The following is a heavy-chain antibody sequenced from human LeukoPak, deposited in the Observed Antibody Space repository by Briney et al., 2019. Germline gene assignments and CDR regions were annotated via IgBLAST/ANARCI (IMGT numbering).Heavy chain of an antibody. CDR1: GFTFSSYA. CDR3: ARDAGAAAAGVLVWFDP. D-gene: IGHD6-13*01. Sequence: GGSLRLSCAASGFTFSSYAMHWVRQAPGKGLEWVAVISYDGSNKYYADSVKGRFTISRDNAKNPLYLQMNSLRAEDTAVYYCARDAGAAAAGVLVWFDPWGQGTLVTVSS. CDR2: ISYDGSNK. V-gene: IGHV3-30*04. J-gene: IGHJ5*02.